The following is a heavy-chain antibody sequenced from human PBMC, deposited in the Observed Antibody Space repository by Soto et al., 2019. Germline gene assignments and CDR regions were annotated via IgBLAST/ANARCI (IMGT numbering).Heavy chain of an antibody. CDR3: ARDLIFYDSSGYYKETDY. CDR1: GFTFSSYA. D-gene: IGHD3-22*01. J-gene: IGHJ4*02. V-gene: IGHV3-30-3*01. Sequence: QVQLVESGGVVVQPGRSLRCFCAASGFTFSSYAMQWVRQAPGKGLEWVAVISYSGSNKYYADSVKGRFTISRDNSKNTLYLQMNSLRAEDTAVYYCARDLIFYDSSGYYKETDYWGQGTLVTVSS. CDR2: ISYSGSNK.